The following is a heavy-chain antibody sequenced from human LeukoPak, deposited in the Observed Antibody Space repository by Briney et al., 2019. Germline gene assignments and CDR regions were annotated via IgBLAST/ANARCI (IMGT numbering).Heavy chain of an antibody. D-gene: IGHD2-21*01. CDR2: ISGSGGST. Sequence: GGSLRLSCAASGFTFSSYAMSWVRQAPGKGLEWVSAISGSGGSTYYADSVKGTFTIYRDNSKNTLYLQMNSLRAEDTAVYYCSKVSIGCFCDYWGRGNRVSVS. CDR3: SKVSIGCFCDY. J-gene: IGHJ4*02. V-gene: IGHV3-23*01. CDR1: GFTFSSYA.